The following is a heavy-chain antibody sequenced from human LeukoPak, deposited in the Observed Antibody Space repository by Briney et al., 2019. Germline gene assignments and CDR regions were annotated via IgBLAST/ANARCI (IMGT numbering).Heavy chain of an antibody. CDR3: ARQRFYGDYAGDY. CDR2: ISSRGSTI. CDR1: GFTFSSYE. D-gene: IGHD4-17*01. J-gene: IGHJ4*02. V-gene: IGHV3-48*03. Sequence: GGSLRLSRAASGFTFSSYEMNWVRQAPGKGLEWVSYISSRGSTIYYADSVKGRFTISRDNAKNSLYLQMNSLRAEDTAVYYCARQRFYGDYAGDYWGQGTLVTVSS.